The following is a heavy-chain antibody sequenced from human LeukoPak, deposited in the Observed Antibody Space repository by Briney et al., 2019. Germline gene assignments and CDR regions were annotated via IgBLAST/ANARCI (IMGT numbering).Heavy chain of an antibody. CDR3: AKALGGYYEDY. Sequence: GRSLRLSCAASGFTFSSYGMHWVRQAPGKGLEWVAVISYDGSNKYYADSVKGRFTISRDNSKNTLYLQMNSLRAEDTAVYYCAKALGGYYEDYWGQGTLVTLSS. CDR1: GFTFSSYG. D-gene: IGHD3-22*01. V-gene: IGHV3-30*18. CDR2: ISYDGSNK. J-gene: IGHJ4*02.